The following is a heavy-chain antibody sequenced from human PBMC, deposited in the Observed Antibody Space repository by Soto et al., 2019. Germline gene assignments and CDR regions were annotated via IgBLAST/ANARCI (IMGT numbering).Heavy chain of an antibody. CDR2: ISSSSSYI. CDR3: ARLTSYDSSAYYCY. D-gene: IGHD3-22*01. Sequence: EVQLVESGGGLVKPGGSLRLSCAASGFTFSSYSMNWVRQAPGKGLEWVSSISSSSSYIYYADSVKGRFTISRDNAKNALYLQMTSLRAEDTAVYYCARLTSYDSSAYYCYWGQGNLVNVSS. CDR1: GFTFSSYS. J-gene: IGHJ4*02. V-gene: IGHV3-21*01.